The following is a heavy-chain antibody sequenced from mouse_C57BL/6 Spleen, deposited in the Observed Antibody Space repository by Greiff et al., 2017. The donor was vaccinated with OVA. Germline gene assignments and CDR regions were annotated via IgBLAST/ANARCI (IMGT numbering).Heavy chain of an antibody. J-gene: IGHJ4*01. CDR2: ISDGGSYT. V-gene: IGHV5-4*03. D-gene: IGHD2-4*01. Sequence: EVNVVESGGGLVKPGGSLKLSCAASGFTFSSYAMSWVRQTPEKRLEWVATISDGGSYTYYPDNVKGRFTISRDNAKNNLYLQMSHLKSEDTAMYYCARDYDYDVSYAMDYWGQGTSVTVSS. CDR3: ARDYDYDVSYAMDY. CDR1: GFTFSSYA.